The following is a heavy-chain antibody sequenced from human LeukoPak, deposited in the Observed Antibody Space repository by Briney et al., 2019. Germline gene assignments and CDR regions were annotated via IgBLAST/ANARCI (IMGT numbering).Heavy chain of an antibody. J-gene: IGHJ4*02. D-gene: IGHD2-8*02. V-gene: IGHV3-11*06. CDR3: ARGGTGAFDY. Sequence: GGSLRLSCTASGFSFSDYYMSWIRQAPGKGLEWISYISSRSTYISDADSVKGRFTISRDNAKNLLFLQMDSLRVEDTALYYCARGGTGAFDYWGQGILVTVSS. CDR1: GFSFSDYY. CDR2: ISSRSTYI.